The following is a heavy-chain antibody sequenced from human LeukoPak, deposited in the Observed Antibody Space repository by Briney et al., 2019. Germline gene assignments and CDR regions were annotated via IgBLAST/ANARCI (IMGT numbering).Heavy chain of an antibody. D-gene: IGHD3-22*01. J-gene: IGHJ4*02. V-gene: IGHV1-69*05. CDR1: GGTFISYA. CDR2: IIPIFGTA. Sequence: ASVKVSCKASGGTFISYAISWVRQAPGQGREWMGGIIPIFGTANYAQKFQGRVTITTDESTSTAYMELSSLRSEDTAVYYCARRGRSGYSPFDYWGQGTLVTVSS. CDR3: ARRGRSGYSPFDY.